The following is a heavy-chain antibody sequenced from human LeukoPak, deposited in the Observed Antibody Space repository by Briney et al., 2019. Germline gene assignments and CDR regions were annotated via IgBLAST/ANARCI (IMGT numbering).Heavy chain of an antibody. CDR3: ASDFGY. V-gene: IGHV4-4*07. J-gene: IGHJ4*02. CDR2: IYTSGST. CDR1: GGSISTDY. D-gene: IGHD3-10*01. Sequence: SETLSLTCTVSGGSISTDYWTWIRQPAGKGLEWIGLIYTSGSTNYNPSLKSRVTMSLDTSKNQFSLKLTSVTAADTAVYYCASDFGYWGQGTLDTVSS.